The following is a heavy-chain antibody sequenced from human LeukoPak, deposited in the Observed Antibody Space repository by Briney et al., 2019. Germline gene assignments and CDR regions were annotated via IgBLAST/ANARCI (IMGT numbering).Heavy chain of an antibody. Sequence: GGALRLSCATSGFTFNRNASSWVRQAPGKGLERVSTIGGSGDKTFYADSVKGRFTISRDNSKNMVHLQMNSLTGEDTALYYCVRRGDASSGWGDHDFWGQGALVTVSS. CDR3: VRRGDASSGWGDHDF. D-gene: IGHD6-19*01. J-gene: IGHJ4*02. CDR1: GFTFNRNA. V-gene: IGHV3-23*01. CDR2: IGGSGDKT.